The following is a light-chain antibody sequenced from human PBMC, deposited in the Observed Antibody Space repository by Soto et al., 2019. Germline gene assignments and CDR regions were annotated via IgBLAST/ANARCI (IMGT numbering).Light chain of an antibody. CDR1: SSDVGGHDS. J-gene: IGLJ1*01. V-gene: IGLV2-14*01. CDR2: NVS. Sequence: HSVLTQPASVSGSPGQSIAISCTGTSSDVGGHDSVSWYQQHPGKAPKLMIYNVSNRPSGVSNRFSGSKSGNTASLTISGLLAEDEADYFCTSYTSASTYVFGAGNKVTVL. CDR3: TSYTSASTYV.